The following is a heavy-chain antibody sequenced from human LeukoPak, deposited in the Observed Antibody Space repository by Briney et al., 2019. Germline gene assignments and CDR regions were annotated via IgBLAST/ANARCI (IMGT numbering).Heavy chain of an antibody. CDR3: ARDVIGDGYNRFDY. D-gene: IGHD5-24*01. Sequence: ASVRVSCKTSGYTFTGYYVHWVRQAPGQGLEWMGWITPKDGGTIFASKFQGRVTMTGDTSISTAYMDLTSLTSDDTAMYYCARDVIGDGYNRFDYWGQGTLVTVSS. CDR2: ITPKDGGT. V-gene: IGHV1-2*02. J-gene: IGHJ4*02. CDR1: GYTFTGYY.